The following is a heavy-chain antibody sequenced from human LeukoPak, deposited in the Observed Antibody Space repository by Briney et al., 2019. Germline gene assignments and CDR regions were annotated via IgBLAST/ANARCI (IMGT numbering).Heavy chain of an antibody. D-gene: IGHD2-2*01. CDR3: ARDVTDCSSTSCSTWYFDL. J-gene: IGHJ2*01. CDR2: ISSSGSTI. CDR1: GFTFSDYY. V-gene: IGHV3-11*01. Sequence: GGSLRLSCAASGFTFSDYYMSWIRQAPGKGLEWVSYISSSGSTIYYADSVKGRFTISRDNAKNSLYLQMNSLRAEDTAVYYCARDVTDCSSTSCSTWYFDLWGRGTLVTVSS.